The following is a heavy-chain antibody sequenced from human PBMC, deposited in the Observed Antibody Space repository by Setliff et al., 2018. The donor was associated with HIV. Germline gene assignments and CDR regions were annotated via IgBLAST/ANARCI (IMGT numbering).Heavy chain of an antibody. CDR2: ISGYNGNT. D-gene: IGHD6-19*01. V-gene: IGHV1-18*01. J-gene: IGHJ3*01. CDR3: ARVPYRSAWFSGGHDAFDV. Sequence: ASVKVSCKASGYTFSSYGISWVRQAPGQGLEWMGWISGYNGNTKYVQKLQGRVTMTTDTSTRTVFMELRSLRHDDTAEYFCARVPYRSAWFSGGHDAFDVWGQGTMVTVSS. CDR1: GYTFSSYG.